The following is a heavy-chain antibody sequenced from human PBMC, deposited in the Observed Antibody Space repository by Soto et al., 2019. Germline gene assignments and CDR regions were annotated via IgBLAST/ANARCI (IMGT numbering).Heavy chain of an antibody. CDR2: INPNSGGT. CDR1: GYTFTGYY. D-gene: IGHD2-2*01. Sequence: ASVKVSCKASGYTFTGYYMHWVRQAPGQGLEWMGWINPNSGGTNYAQKFQGWVTMTRDTSISTAYMELSRLRSDDTAVYYCARDSLGYCSSTSCYYSAHYMDVWGKGTTLTLSS. J-gene: IGHJ6*03. CDR3: ARDSLGYCSSTSCYYSAHYMDV. V-gene: IGHV1-2*04.